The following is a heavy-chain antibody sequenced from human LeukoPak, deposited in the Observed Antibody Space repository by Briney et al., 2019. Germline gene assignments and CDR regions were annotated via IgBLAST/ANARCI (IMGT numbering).Heavy chain of an antibody. J-gene: IGHJ4*02. CDR1: GGSFSGYY. CDR2: INHSGST. CDR3: ARLRSWYYFDY. V-gene: IGHV4-34*01. Sequence: SETLSLTCAVYGGSFSGYYWSWIRQPPGKGLEWIGEINHSGSTNSNPSLKSRVTISVDTSKNQFSLKLSSVTAANTAVYYCARLRSWYYFDYWGQGTLVTVSS. D-gene: IGHD6-13*01.